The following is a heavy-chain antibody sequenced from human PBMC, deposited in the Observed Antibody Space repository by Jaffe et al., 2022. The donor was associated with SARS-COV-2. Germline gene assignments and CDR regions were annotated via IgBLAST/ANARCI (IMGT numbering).Heavy chain of an antibody. V-gene: IGHV3-7*01. D-gene: IGHD4-17*01. CDR1: GFTFSSYW. CDR3: AREDYGDYVFHYYYGMDV. J-gene: IGHJ6*02. CDR2: IKQDGSEK. Sequence: EVQLVESGGGLVQPGGSLRLSCAASGFTFSSYWMSWVRQAPGKGLEWVANIKQDGSEKYYVDSVKGRFTISRDNAKNSLYLQMNSLRAEDTAVYYCAREDYGDYVFHYYYGMDVWGQGTTVTVSS.